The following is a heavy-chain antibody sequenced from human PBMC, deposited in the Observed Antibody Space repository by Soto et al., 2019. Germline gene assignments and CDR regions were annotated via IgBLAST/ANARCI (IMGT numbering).Heavy chain of an antibody. J-gene: IGHJ6*02. V-gene: IGHV1-18*01. D-gene: IGHD2-15*01. Sequence: GXSVHVSYQASRYTFTKYGIRWVRQAPGQSLEWMGWISAYNGNTNYAQKLQGRVTMTTDTSTSTAYMELRSLRSDDTAVYYCARDEGVVVVAAILYYYYGMDVWGQGPTVTVSS. CDR2: ISAYNGNT. CDR1: RYTFTKYG. CDR3: ARDEGVVVVAAILYYYYGMDV.